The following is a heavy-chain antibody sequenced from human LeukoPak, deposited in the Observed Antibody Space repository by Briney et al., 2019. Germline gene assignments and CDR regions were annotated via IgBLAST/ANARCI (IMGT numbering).Heavy chain of an antibody. D-gene: IGHD3-16*01. V-gene: IGHV3-33*01. CDR3: ARDLGGKPFDY. J-gene: IGHJ4*02. CDR2: IWSDGSTK. CDR1: GFTLSSSG. Sequence: GGSLRLSCAASGFTLSSSGMHWVRQAPGKGLEWVAVIWSDGSTKSYADSVKGRFTISRDNSKNTLYLQMNSLRAEDTAVYYCARDLGGKPFDYWGQGTLVTVSS.